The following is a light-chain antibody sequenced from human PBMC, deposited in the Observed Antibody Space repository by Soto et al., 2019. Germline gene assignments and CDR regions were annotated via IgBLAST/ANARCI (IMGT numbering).Light chain of an antibody. CDR2: GAS. Sequence: EIVLTQSPGTLSLSPGDSATLSCRASQSVYSRYLAWYQQKPGQAPRLLIYGASSRATGIPDRFSGSGSGTDFTLSISRLEPDDFALYYCQQYGSSPFTFGPGTQVDI. J-gene: IGKJ3*01. CDR3: QQYGSSPFT. CDR1: QSVYSRY. V-gene: IGKV3-20*01.